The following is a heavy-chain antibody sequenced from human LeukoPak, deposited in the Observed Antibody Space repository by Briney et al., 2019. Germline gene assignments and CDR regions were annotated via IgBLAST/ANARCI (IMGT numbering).Heavy chain of an antibody. CDR2: IYHSGST. J-gene: IGHJ4*02. Sequence: SETLSLTCTVSGGSISSYYWSWIRQPPGKGLEWIGSIYHSGSTYYNPSLKSRVTISVDTSKNQFSLKLSSVTAADTAVYYCARHVKWGYCSGGSCYGNYDYWGQGTLVTVSS. CDR1: GGSISSYY. D-gene: IGHD2-15*01. CDR3: ARHVKWGYCSGGSCYGNYDY. V-gene: IGHV4-59*08.